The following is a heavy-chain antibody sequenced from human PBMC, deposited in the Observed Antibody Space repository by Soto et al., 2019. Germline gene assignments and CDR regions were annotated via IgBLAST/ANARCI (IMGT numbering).Heavy chain of an antibody. D-gene: IGHD5-12*01. CDR3: AHVYGGYDNFDY. J-gene: IGHJ4*02. CDR2: IYSDDDK. V-gene: IGHV2-5*02. Sequence: QITLKESGPTLVKPTQTLTLTCTFSGFSLSTSGVGVGWIRQPPGKALEWLALIYSDDDKRYSPSLKSRLTITKDTSKNQVVLTMTNMDPVDTATYYCAHVYGGYDNFDYWGQGTLVTVSS. CDR1: GFSLSTSGVG.